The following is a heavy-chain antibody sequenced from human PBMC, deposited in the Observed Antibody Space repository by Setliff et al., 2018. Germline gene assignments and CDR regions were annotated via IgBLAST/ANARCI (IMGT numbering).Heavy chain of an antibody. J-gene: IGHJ6*02. CDR2: IIPIFGTA. CDR1: GGTFSSYA. CDR3: ARDLIGPDYGDYQSFYYYGMDV. V-gene: IGHV1-69*13. D-gene: IGHD4-17*01. Sequence: SVKVSCKASGGTFSSYAISWVRQAPGQGLEWMGGIIPIFGTANYAQKFQGRVTITADESTSTAYMELSSLRSEDTAVYYCARDLIGPDYGDYQSFYYYGMDVWGQGTTVTVSS.